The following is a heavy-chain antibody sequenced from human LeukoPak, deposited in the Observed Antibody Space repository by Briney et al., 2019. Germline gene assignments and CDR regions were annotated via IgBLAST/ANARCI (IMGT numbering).Heavy chain of an antibody. CDR3: AKGSCSSTSCLRNFDY. Sequence: GGSLRLSCAASGFTFSSYAMSWVRQAPGKGLEWVSAISGSGGSTYYADSVKGRFTISRDNSKNTLYLQMNSLRAEDTAVYYCAKGSCSSTSCLRNFDYWGQGTLVTVSS. D-gene: IGHD2-2*01. J-gene: IGHJ4*02. CDR1: GFTFSSYA. V-gene: IGHV3-23*01. CDR2: ISGSGGST.